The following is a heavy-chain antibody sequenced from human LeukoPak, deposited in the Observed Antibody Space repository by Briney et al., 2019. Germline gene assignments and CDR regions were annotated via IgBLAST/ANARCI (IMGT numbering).Heavy chain of an antibody. V-gene: IGHV6-1*01. CDR1: GDSVSSNSAA. CDR3: ARLPRITMVRGVDY. Sequence: SQTLSLTCAISGDSVSSNSAAWNWIRQSPSRGLEWLGRTYYRSKWYNDYAVSVKSRITINPDTSKNQFSLKLSSVTAADTAVYYCARLPRITMVRGVDYWGQGTLVTVSS. D-gene: IGHD3-10*01. CDR2: TYYRSKWYN. J-gene: IGHJ4*02.